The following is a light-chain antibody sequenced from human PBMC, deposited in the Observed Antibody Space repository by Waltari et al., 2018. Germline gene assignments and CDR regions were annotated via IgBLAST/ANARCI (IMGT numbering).Light chain of an antibody. J-gene: IGLJ3*02. V-gene: IGLV2-23*02. CDR2: EVS. CDR1: SSDVGSYNL. CDR3: CSYAGSSPWV. Sequence: QSALTQPASVSGSPGQSITISCTGTSSDVGSYNLVSWYPQHPGKAPKLMIYEVSKRPSGVSNRFSGSKSGNTASLTISGLQAEDEADYYCCSYAGSSPWVFGGGTKLTVL.